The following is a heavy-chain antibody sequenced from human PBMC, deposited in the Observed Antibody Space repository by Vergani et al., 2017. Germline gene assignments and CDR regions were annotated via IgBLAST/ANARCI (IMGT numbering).Heavy chain of an antibody. J-gene: IGHJ5*02. V-gene: IGHV4-61*10. CDR1: GGSVSSGSYY. Sequence: QVQLQESGPGLVKPSETLSLTCTVSGGSVSSGSYYWSWIRQPAGKGLEWIGYIYYSGSTNYNPSLKSRVTISVDTSKNQFSLKLRSVTAADTAVYYCTFPGWLPRPWGQGTLVTVSS. CDR2: IYYSGST. CDR3: TFPGWLPRP. D-gene: IGHD5-12*01.